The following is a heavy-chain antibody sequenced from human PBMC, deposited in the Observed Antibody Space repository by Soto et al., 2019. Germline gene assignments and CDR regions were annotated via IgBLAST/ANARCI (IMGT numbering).Heavy chain of an antibody. CDR1: GGSISSGGYY. V-gene: IGHV4-31*03. D-gene: IGHD3-10*01. CDR3: ARAGKLIFRGVIIIDPYYFDY. Sequence: PSETLSLTCTVSGGSISSGGYYWSWIRQHPGKGLEWIGYIYYSGSTYYNPSLKSRVTISVDTSKNQSSLKLSSVTAADTAVYYCARAGKLIFRGVIIIDPYYFDYWGQGTLVTVSS. J-gene: IGHJ4*02. CDR2: IYYSGST.